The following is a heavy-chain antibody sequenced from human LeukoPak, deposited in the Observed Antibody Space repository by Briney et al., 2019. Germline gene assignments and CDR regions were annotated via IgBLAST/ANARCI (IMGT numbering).Heavy chain of an antibody. Sequence: SETLSLTCTVSGGSISSGGYYWSWIRQHPGKGLEWIGYIYYSGSTYYNPSLKSRVTISVDTSKNQFSLKLSSVTAADTAVYYCAIAARGNGTLWNYYYYMDVWGKGTTVTVSS. V-gene: IGHV4-31*03. D-gene: IGHD5-18*01. CDR1: GGSISSGGYY. CDR3: AIAARGNGTLWNYYYYMDV. J-gene: IGHJ6*03. CDR2: IYYSGST.